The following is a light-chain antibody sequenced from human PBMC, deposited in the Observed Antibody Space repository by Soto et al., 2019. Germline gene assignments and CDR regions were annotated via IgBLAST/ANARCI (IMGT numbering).Light chain of an antibody. CDR1: SSDVGAYHF. V-gene: IGLV2-14*01. Sequence: QSALTPPASVSGSPGQSITISCTGSSSDVGAYHFVSWYQHHPGKAPKLILYEVTARPSGVSSRFSGSKSGNTASLTISGLQADDEANYYCSSNTSSNTPYVFGTGTKVTVL. J-gene: IGLJ1*01. CDR2: EVT. CDR3: SSNTSSNTPYV.